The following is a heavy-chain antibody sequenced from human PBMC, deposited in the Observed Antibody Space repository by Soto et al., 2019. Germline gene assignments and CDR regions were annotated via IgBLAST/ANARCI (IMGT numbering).Heavy chain of an antibody. D-gene: IGHD4-17*01. CDR1: GFTVSSNY. V-gene: IGHV3-53*01. CDR3: ARVRPPLGDYFDY. Sequence: EVQLVESGGGLIQPGGSLRLSCAASGFTVSSNYMSWVRQAPGKGLEWVSVIYSGGSTYYADSVKGRFTISRDNSKNTLYLQMNRLRAEDTAVYYCARVRPPLGDYFDYWGQGTLVTVSS. J-gene: IGHJ4*02. CDR2: IYSGGST.